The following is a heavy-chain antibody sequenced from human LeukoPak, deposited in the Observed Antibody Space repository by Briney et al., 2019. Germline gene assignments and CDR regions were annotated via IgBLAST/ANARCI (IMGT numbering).Heavy chain of an antibody. V-gene: IGHV4-34*01. CDR1: GGSFSGYY. CDR2: INHSGST. J-gene: IGHJ3*02. D-gene: IGHD3-10*01. Sequence: PSETLSLTCAVYGGSFSGYYWSWIRQPPGKGLEWIGEINHSGSTYYNPSLKSRVTISVDTSKNQFSLKLSSVTAADTAVYYCASKRRGAFDIWGQGTMVTVSS. CDR3: ASKRRGAFDI.